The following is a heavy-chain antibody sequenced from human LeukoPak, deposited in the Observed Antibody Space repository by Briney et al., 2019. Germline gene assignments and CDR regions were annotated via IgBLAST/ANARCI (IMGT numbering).Heavy chain of an antibody. D-gene: IGHD3-3*01. J-gene: IGHJ3*02. CDR3: ARLEDLWSASGAFDI. V-gene: IGHV4-39*01. CDR1: GGSISSTNHY. Sequence: PSETLSLTCTVSGGSISSTNHYWGWIRQPPGKGLTWIANIFYNGFTYYNPSLKSRVTMSIDTSKNQFSLKFSSVTAADTAIYYCARLEDLWSASGAFDIWGQGTMVPVSS. CDR2: IFYNGFT.